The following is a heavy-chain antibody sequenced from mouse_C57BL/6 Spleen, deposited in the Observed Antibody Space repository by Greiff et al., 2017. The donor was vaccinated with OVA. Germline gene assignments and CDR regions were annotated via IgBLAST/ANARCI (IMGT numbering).Heavy chain of an antibody. J-gene: IGHJ2*01. Sequence: ESGPGLVKPSQSLSLTCSVTGYSITSGYYWNWIRQFPGNKLEWMGYISYDGSNNYNPSLKNRISITRDTSKNQFFLKLNSVTTEDTATYYCAREGYGSQYYFDYWGQGTTLTVSS. CDR2: ISYDGSN. CDR3: AREGYGSQYYFDY. CDR1: GYSITSGYY. V-gene: IGHV3-6*01. D-gene: IGHD1-1*01.